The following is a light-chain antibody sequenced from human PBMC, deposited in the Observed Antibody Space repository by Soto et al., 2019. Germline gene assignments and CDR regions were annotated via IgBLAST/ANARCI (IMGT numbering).Light chain of an antibody. J-gene: IGKJ4*01. V-gene: IGKV3-20*01. Sequence: EIVLTQSPGTLSLSPGERATLSCRASQSVSSNYLAWYQQKSGQAPRLLIYDATSRATDVPDRFSGGGSGTDFTLTISRLEPEDFAVYYFQQYGYSPGLAVGGGTKVEIK. CDR2: DAT. CDR1: QSVSSNY. CDR3: QQYGYSPGLA.